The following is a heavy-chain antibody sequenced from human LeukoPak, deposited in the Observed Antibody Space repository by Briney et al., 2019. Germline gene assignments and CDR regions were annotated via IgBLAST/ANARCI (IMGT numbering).Heavy chain of an antibody. J-gene: IGHJ4*02. CDR1: GFTFSTYA. CDR3: AKRDLGY. CDR2: ISSSGGST. V-gene: IGHV3-23*01. Sequence: GGSLRLSCAASGFTFSTYALSWVRQAPGKGLEWVSTISSSGGSTYYADSVKGRFTISRDNSKNTLFLQMNSLRAEDTAIYYCAKRDLGYWGQGTLVTVSS.